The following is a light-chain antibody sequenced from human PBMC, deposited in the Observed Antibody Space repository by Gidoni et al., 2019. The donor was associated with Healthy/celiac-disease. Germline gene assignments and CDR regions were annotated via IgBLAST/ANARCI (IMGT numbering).Light chain of an antibody. J-gene: IGKJ1*01. CDR2: AAS. CDR1: QGISNY. Sequence: DIQMTQSPSSLSASVADRVTITCRASQGISNYLAWYQQKPGKVPKLLIYAASTLQAGVPSRFSGSGSGTDFTLTISRLQPEDVANYYCQKYNSAPWTFGQGTKVEIK. CDR3: QKYNSAPWT. V-gene: IGKV1-27*01.